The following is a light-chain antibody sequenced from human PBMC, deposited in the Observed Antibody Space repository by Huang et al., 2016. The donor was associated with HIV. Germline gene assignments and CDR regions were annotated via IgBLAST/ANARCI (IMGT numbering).Light chain of an antibody. CDR1: QSVSTF. Sequence: DIVLTQSPATLSLSPGERATVSCRASQSVSTFLAWYQHKPGQAPRLLIFDASNRASGVPAMFSVTGSGTDFTLTISSLEPSDVAVYYCQQHSYWPITFGRGTRLEI. CDR2: DAS. CDR3: QQHSYWPIT. J-gene: IGKJ5*01. V-gene: IGKV3-11*01.